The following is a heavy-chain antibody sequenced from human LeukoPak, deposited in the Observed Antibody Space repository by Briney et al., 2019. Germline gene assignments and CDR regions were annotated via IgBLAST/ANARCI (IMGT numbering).Heavy chain of an antibody. D-gene: IGHD3-3*01. J-gene: IGHJ4*02. CDR2: IWYDGSNK. Sequence: GGSLRLSCAASGFTFSSYGMHWVRQAPGKGLEWVAVIWYDGSNKYYADSVKGRSTISRDNSKNTLYLQMNSLRAEDTAVYYCAKDPRLWSGYYTGYFDYWGQGTLVTVSS. V-gene: IGHV3-33*06. CDR1: GFTFSSYG. CDR3: AKDPRLWSGYYTGYFDY.